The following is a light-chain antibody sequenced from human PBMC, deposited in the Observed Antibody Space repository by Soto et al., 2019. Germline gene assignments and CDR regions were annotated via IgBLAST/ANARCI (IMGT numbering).Light chain of an antibody. CDR2: GAS. Sequence: EIVLTQSPGTLSLSPGERATLSCRASQSLSSTYLAWYQQRPGQPPRLIIYGASSRATGIPDRFSASGSGTDFTLTISRPEPEDFAVYYCQLYGSSPPYTFGQGTKLEIK. CDR1: QSLSSTY. V-gene: IGKV3-20*01. J-gene: IGKJ2*01. CDR3: QLYGSSPPYT.